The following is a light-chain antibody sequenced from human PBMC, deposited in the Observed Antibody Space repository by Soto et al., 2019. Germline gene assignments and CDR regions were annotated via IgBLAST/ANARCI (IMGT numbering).Light chain of an antibody. J-gene: IGKJ3*01. CDR1: QGIRSW. V-gene: IGKV1-12*01. Sequence: DIQMTQSPSSVSASVGDRVTITCRATQGIRSWLAWYQQKPGKAHKLLIYAASSLQSGVPSRFSGSGSGTDFTLTINNLQPEDFATYYCQQANSFPRTFGPGTKVDIK. CDR3: QQANSFPRT. CDR2: AAS.